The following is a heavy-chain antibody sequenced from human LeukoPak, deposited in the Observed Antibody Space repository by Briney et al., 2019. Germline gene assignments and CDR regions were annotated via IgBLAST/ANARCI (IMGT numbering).Heavy chain of an antibody. D-gene: IGHD1-26*01. J-gene: IGHJ3*02. Sequence: GGSLRLSCAASGFTFSSFAMHWVRQAPGKGLEWVAFIRYDGGNKYYTDSVKGRFTISRDNAKSTLYLQMNSLRAEDTAVYYCLTIVETTIDAFDIWGQGTMVTVSS. V-gene: IGHV3-30*02. CDR2: IRYDGGNK. CDR3: LTIVETTIDAFDI. CDR1: GFTFSSFA.